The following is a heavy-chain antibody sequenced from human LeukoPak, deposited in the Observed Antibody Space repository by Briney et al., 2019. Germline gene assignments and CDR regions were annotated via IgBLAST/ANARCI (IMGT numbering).Heavy chain of an antibody. CDR1: GGTFSSYA. V-gene: IGHV1-69*06. CDR3: ARDYYDSSGYYYVTAIYYFDY. CDR2: IIPIFGTA. D-gene: IGHD3-22*01. J-gene: IGHJ4*02. Sequence: GSSVKVSCKASGGTFSSYAISWVRQAPGQGLEWMGRIIPIFGTANYAQKFQGRVTITADKSTSTAYMELSSQRSEDTAVYYCARDYYDSSGYYYVTAIYYFDYWGQGTLVTVSS.